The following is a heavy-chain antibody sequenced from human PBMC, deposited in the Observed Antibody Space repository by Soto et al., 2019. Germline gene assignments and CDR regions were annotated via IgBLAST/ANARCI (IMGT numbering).Heavy chain of an antibody. J-gene: IGHJ4*02. CDR1: GGTFSSYA. CDR3: ARDHRRDGYNWGFDY. V-gene: IGHV1-69*01. Sequence: QVQQVQSGAEVKKPGSLVKVSCKASGGTFSSYAISWVRQAPGQGLEWLGGIIPIFGTANYAQKFQGRVTITEDESTSTAYMELSSLRSEDTAVYDCARDHRRDGYNWGFDYWGQGTLVTVSS. CDR2: IIPIFGTA. D-gene: IGHD5-12*01.